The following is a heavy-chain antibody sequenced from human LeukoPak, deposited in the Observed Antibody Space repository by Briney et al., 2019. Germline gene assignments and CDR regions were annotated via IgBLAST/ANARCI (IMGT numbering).Heavy chain of an antibody. CDR3: ARDGFVGAADY. D-gene: IGHD6-13*01. Sequence: GGSLRLSCAASEFIFSGYWMNWVGQAPGKGLGWVANIKQDGSEKQYVDSVRGRFTISRDNAKNSLYLQMNSLRVEDTAVYYCARDGFVGAADYWGQGTLVTVSS. CDR1: EFIFSGYW. CDR2: IKQDGSEK. J-gene: IGHJ4*02. V-gene: IGHV3-7*01.